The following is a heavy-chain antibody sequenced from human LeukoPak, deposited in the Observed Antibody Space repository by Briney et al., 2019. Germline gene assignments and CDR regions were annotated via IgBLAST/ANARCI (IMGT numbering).Heavy chain of an antibody. CDR1: GFSLSTSGVG. CDR3: AHCFTGYYDILPLDY. CDR2: IYWDDDK. J-gene: IGHJ4*02. V-gene: IGHV2-5*02. D-gene: IGHD3-9*01. Sequence: SGPTLVKPTQTLTLTCTFSGFSLSTSGVGVGWIRQPPGKALEWLALIYWDDDKRYSPSLKSRLTITKDTSKNQVVLTMTNLDPVDTATYYCAHCFTGYYDILPLDYWGQGTLVTVSS.